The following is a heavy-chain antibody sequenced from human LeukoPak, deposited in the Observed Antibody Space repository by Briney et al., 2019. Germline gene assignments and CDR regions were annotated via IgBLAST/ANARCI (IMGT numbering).Heavy chain of an antibody. J-gene: IGHJ4*02. Sequence: NPSETLSLTCTVSSGSISSYCWSWIRQPAGKGLEWIGRICASGSTNYNPSLRSRVTISVDKSKNQISLNLSSVTAADTALYYCARVKYYGGNSLRYWGQGTLVTVSS. V-gene: IGHV4-4*07. CDR1: SGSISSYC. D-gene: IGHD4-23*01. CDR3: ARVKYYGGNSLRY. CDR2: ICASGST.